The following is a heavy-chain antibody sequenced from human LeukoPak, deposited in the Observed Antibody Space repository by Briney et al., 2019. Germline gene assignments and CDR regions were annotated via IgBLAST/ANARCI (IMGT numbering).Heavy chain of an antibody. CDR1: EFMFSMYC. D-gene: IGHD1-1*01. V-gene: IGHV3-7*01. CDR2: IKQDGSET. Sequence: TGGSLRLSCTASEFMFSMYCMSWVRQAPGKGLEWVANIKQDGSETYYVDSMKGRFTISRDNAKNSLYLQMNSLRAEDTAVYYCARDSVPHYYYGMDVWGQGTTVTVSS. J-gene: IGHJ6*01. CDR3: ARDSVPHYYYGMDV.